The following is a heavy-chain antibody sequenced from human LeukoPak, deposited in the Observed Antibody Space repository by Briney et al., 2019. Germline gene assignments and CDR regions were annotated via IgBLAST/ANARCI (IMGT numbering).Heavy chain of an antibody. J-gene: IGHJ6*02. Sequence: SVKVSCKASGGTFSSYAISWVRQAPGQGLEWMGGIIPIFGTANYAQKFQGRVTITADESTSAAYMELSSLRSEDTAVYYCARVPYSYGYYYYGMDVWGQGTTVTVSS. CDR1: GGTFSSYA. CDR3: ARVPYSYGYYYYGMDV. V-gene: IGHV1-69*13. CDR2: IIPIFGTA. D-gene: IGHD5-18*01.